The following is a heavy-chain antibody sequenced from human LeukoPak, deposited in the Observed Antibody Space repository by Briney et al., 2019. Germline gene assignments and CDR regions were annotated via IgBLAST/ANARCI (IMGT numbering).Heavy chain of an antibody. D-gene: IGHD5-24*01. CDR3: SRGWLQQGFDY. J-gene: IGHJ4*02. V-gene: IGHV6-1*01. Sequence: SQTLSLTCAISGDSVSTKNAGWNWIRQSPSRGLEWLGRTYYNSNWYNNYAVSVKSRITINPDTSKNQFSLQLNFVTPEDTAVYYCSRGWLQQGFDYWGQGTLVTVSS. CDR1: GDSVSTKNAG. CDR2: TYYNSNWYN.